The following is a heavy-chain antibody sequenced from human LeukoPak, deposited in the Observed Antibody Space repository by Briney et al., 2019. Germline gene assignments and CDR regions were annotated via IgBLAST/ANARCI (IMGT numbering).Heavy chain of an antibody. CDR3: ARDWEYGSGSFYYFDY. V-gene: IGHV3-9*01. D-gene: IGHD3-10*01. CDR1: GFTFDDYA. CDR2: ISWNSGSI. J-gene: IGHJ4*02. Sequence: PGRSLRLSFAASGFTFDDYAMHWVRQAPGKGLEWVSGISWNSGSIGYADSVKGRFTISRDNAKNSLYLQMNSLRAEDTTVYYCARDWEYGSGSFYYFDYWGQGTLVTVSS.